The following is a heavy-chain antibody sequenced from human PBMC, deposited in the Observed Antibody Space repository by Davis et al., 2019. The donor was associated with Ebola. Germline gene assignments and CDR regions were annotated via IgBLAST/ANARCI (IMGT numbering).Heavy chain of an antibody. V-gene: IGHV4-30-2*01. CDR2: IYHSGST. Sequence: SETLSLTCAVSGGSISSGGYSWSWIRQPPGKGLAWIGYIYHSGSTYYNPSLKSRVTTSVDRSKNQFSLKLSSVTAADTAVYYCARGYYYDSSGYLRRSAGGMDVWGQGTTVTVSS. J-gene: IGHJ6*02. CDR1: GGSISSGGYS. D-gene: IGHD3-22*01. CDR3: ARGYYYDSSGYLRRSAGGMDV.